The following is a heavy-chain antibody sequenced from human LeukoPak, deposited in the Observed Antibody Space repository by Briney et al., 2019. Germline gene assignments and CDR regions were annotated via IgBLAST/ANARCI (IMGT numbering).Heavy chain of an antibody. Sequence: SETLSLTCTVSGGSITSSSHHWGWLRQPPGKGLEWIGSIYYSGSTYYNPSLKSRVTISVDTSKNQFSLKLSSVTAADTAVYYCANIRYFDWLYDYWGQGTLVTVSS. V-gene: IGHV4-39*07. CDR1: GGSITSSSHH. CDR2: IYYSGST. J-gene: IGHJ4*02. CDR3: ANIRYFDWLYDY. D-gene: IGHD3-9*01.